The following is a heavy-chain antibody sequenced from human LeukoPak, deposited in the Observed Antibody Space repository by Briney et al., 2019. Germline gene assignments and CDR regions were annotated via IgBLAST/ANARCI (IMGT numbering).Heavy chain of an antibody. CDR3: ARLQTTSLLRYFDWSPAGY. CDR2: IYPGDSDT. D-gene: IGHD3-9*01. V-gene: IGHV5-51*01. J-gene: IGHJ4*02. CDR1: GYSFSSYW. Sequence: GESLKISCKASGYSFSSYWIAWVRQMPGKGLEWMGIIYPGDSDTRYSPSFQGQVTISADKSISTAYLQWSSLKASDTAMYYCARLQTTSLLRYFDWSPAGYWGQGTLVTVSS.